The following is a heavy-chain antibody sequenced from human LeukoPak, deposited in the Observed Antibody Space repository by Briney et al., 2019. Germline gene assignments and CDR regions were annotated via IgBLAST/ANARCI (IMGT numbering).Heavy chain of an antibody. V-gene: IGHV4-59*01. CDR1: GGSISSYY. CDR3: ARSRERVTTTGIVYYFDY. CDR2: IYYSGST. D-gene: IGHD5/OR15-5a*01. Sequence: SETLCLTCTVSGGSISSYYWSWIRQPPGKALEGIGYIYYSGSTNYNPSLKSRVTISVDTSKNQFSLKLSSVTAADTAVYYCARSRERVTTTGIVYYFDYWGQGTLVTVSS. J-gene: IGHJ4*02.